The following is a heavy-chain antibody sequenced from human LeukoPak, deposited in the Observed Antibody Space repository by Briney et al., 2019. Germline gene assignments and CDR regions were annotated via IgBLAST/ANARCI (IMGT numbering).Heavy chain of an antibody. CDR1: GFTFTKYA. D-gene: IGHD3-10*01. V-gene: IGHV3-64D*06. J-gene: IGHJ5*02. CDR3: VSFGAVSGGNP. Sequence: PGGSLRLSCLASGFTFTKYAIHWARQAPGKGLEYVSVISSDAGSTYYADSVKGRFTISRDNSKNTVYLQMTSLRTDDTAVYYCVSFGAVSGGNPWGQGTLVTVSS. CDR2: ISSDAGST.